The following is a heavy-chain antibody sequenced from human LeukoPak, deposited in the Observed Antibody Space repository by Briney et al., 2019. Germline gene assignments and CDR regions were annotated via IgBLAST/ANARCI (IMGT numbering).Heavy chain of an antibody. CDR3: ATRRGYSYGTYDY. D-gene: IGHD5-18*01. V-gene: IGHV4-39*01. CDR1: GGSISSSSYY. CDR2: IYYSGST. Sequence: SETLSLTCTVSGGSISSSSYYWGWIRQPPGRGLEWIGNIYYSGSTYYNPSLKSRVTISVDTSKNQFSLKLTSVTAAETAVYYCATRRGYSYGTYDYWGQGTLVTVSS. J-gene: IGHJ4*02.